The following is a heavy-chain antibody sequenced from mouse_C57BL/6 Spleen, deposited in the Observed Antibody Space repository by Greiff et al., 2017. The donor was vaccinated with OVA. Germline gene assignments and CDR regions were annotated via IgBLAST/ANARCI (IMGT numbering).Heavy chain of an antibody. J-gene: IGHJ4*01. CDR2: INPHNGGT. CDR1: GYTFTDYY. V-gene: IGHV1-26*01. Sequence: EVQLQQSGPELVKPGASVKISCKASGYTFTDYYMNWVKQSHGKSLEWIGDINPHNGGTSYNQKFKGKATLTVDKSSSTAYMELRSLTSEDSAVYYCARRGLRRGAMDYWGQGTSVTVSS. D-gene: IGHD2-4*01. CDR3: ARRGLRRGAMDY.